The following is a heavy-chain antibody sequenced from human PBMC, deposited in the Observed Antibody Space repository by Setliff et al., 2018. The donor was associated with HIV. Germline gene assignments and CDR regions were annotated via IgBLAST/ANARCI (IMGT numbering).Heavy chain of an antibody. CDR1: DDSFSNYD. CDR3: ARRYIGTYLGSYF. CDR2: ISSSGTT. J-gene: IGHJ4*02. D-gene: IGHD1-26*01. V-gene: IGHV4-4*09. Sequence: SETLSLTCVVSDDSFSNYDWTWIRQPPGKALEWIGYISSSGTTNYNPSLRSRVTISIETSNTRFSLWLRSVTAADTATYYCARRYIGTYLGSYFWGQGILVTVSS.